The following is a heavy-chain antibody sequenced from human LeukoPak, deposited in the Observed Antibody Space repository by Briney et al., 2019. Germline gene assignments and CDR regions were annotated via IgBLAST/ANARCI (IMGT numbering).Heavy chain of an antibody. D-gene: IGHD1-26*01. CDR2: ISGSGGST. J-gene: IGHJ4*02. CDR3: AKAKWELLLDY. CDR1: GFAFSSYA. V-gene: IGHV3-23*01. Sequence: GRSLRLSCAASGFAFSSYAMSWVRQAPGKGLEWVSAISGSGGSTYYADSVKGRFTISRDNSKNTLYLQMNSLRAEDTAVYYCAKAKWELLLDYWGQGTLVTVSS.